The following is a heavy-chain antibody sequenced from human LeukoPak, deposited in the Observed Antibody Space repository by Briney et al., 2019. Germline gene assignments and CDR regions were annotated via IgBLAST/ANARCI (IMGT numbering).Heavy chain of an antibody. CDR2: IIPIFGIA. Sequence: GASVTVSCKASGGTFSSYAISWVRQAPGQGLEWMGRIIPIFGIANYAQKFQGRVTITADKSTSTAYMELSSLRSEDTAVYYCAGESGRNIVVVPAAITPAYYGMDVWGQGTTVTVSS. V-gene: IGHV1-69*04. CDR1: GGTFSSYA. D-gene: IGHD2-2*02. CDR3: AGESGRNIVVVPAAITPAYYGMDV. J-gene: IGHJ6*02.